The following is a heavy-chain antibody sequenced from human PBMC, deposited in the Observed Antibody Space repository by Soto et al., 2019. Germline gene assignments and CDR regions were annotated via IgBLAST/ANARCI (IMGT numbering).Heavy chain of an antibody. V-gene: IGHV3-23*01. CDR3: AKVSDSGYDYSLAYFDY. Sequence: GGSLRLSCAASGFTFSSYAMSWVRQAPGKGLEWVSAISGSGGSTYYADSVKGRFTISRDDSKNTLYLQMNSLRAEDTAVYYCAKVSDSGYDYSLAYFDYWGQGTLVTVSS. D-gene: IGHD5-12*01. CDR1: GFTFSSYA. J-gene: IGHJ4*02. CDR2: ISGSGGST.